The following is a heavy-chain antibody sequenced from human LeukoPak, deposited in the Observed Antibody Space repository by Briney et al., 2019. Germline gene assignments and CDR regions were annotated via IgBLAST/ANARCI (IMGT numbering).Heavy chain of an antibody. CDR3: AKEYDKRAGIFKDAFDI. V-gene: IGHV3-30*18. J-gene: IGHJ3*02. CDR2: ISYDGSNK. CDR1: GFTLSSYG. Sequence: GGSLRLSCAASGFTLSSYGMHWVRQAPGKGLEWVAVISYDGSNKYYADSVKGRFTISRDNSKNTLYLQMNSLRAEDTAVYYCAKEYDKRAGIFKDAFDIWGQGTMVTVSS. D-gene: IGHD3-3*01.